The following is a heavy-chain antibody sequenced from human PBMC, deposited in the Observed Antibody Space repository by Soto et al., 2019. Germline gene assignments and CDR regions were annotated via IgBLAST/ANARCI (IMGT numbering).Heavy chain of an antibody. Sequence: ASVKVSCKASGYTFTGYYMHWVRQAPGQGLEWMGWINPNSGGTNYAQKFQGRVAMTRDTSISTAYMELSRLRSDDTAVYYCARDYYDRSGYYNAFDIWGQGTMVTV. CDR1: GYTFTGYY. CDR3: ARDYYDRSGYYNAFDI. J-gene: IGHJ3*02. V-gene: IGHV1-2*02. CDR2: INPNSGGT. D-gene: IGHD3-22*01.